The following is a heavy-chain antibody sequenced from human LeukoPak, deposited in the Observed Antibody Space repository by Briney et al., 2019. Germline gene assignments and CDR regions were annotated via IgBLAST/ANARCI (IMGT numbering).Heavy chain of an antibody. V-gene: IGHV3-74*01. CDR3: ARAAPKTRNAFDI. CDR2: INTDGIGT. CDR1: GFTFSSYW. J-gene: IGHJ3*02. Sequence: GGSLRLSCAASGFTFSSYWMHWVRQAPGKGLVWVSRINTDGIGTSYADSVKGRFTISRDSAENTLCLQMNSLRAEDTAVYYCARAAPKTRNAFDIWGQGTMVTVSS.